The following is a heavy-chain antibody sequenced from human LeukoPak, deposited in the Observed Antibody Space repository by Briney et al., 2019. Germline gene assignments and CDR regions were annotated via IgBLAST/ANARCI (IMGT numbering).Heavy chain of an antibody. D-gene: IGHD3-22*01. Sequence: SETLSLTCTVSGGPISSGGYYWSWIRQPPGKGLEWIGYIYHSGSTYYNPSLKSRVTISVDRSKNQFSLKLSSVTAADTAVYYCARVPKWGFYDSSGYSLYYFDYWGQGTLVTVSS. J-gene: IGHJ4*02. V-gene: IGHV4-30-2*01. CDR2: IYHSGST. CDR3: ARVPKWGFYDSSGYSLYYFDY. CDR1: GGPISSGGYY.